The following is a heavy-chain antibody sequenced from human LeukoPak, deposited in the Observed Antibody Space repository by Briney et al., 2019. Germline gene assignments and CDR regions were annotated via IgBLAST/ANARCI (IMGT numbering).Heavy chain of an antibody. D-gene: IGHD4/OR15-4a*01. V-gene: IGHV4-4*07. CDR1: GDSMSLYY. CDR3: ARSPLTTHNYYYYMDV. CDR2: IYASGST. J-gene: IGHJ6*03. Sequence: PSETLSLTCNGSGDSMSLYYWSWIRQPAGKGLEWIGRIYASGSTDYNPSLKSRVTISVDTSKNQFSLKLTPVTAADTAVYYCARSPLTTHNYYYYMDVWGKGTTVTVSS.